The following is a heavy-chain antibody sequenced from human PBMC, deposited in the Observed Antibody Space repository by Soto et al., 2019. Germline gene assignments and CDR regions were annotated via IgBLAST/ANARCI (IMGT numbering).Heavy chain of an antibody. J-gene: IGHJ6*02. Sequence: PSQTLSLTCAISGDSVSSNSAAWNWIRQSPSRGLEWLGRTYYRSKWYNDYAVSVRSRITINPDTSKNQSSLQLNSVTPEDTAVYYCARVFGTIYYYGMDVWGQGTTVTVSS. CDR1: GDSVSSNSAA. CDR3: ARVFGTIYYYGMDV. V-gene: IGHV6-1*01. D-gene: IGHD1-7*01. CDR2: TYYRSKWYN.